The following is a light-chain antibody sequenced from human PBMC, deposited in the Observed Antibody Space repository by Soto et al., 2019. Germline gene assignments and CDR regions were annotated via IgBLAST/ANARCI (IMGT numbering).Light chain of an antibody. CDR2: AAS. CDR3: QQSYSSPPT. CDR1: QSISNH. J-gene: IGKJ1*01. V-gene: IGKV1-39*01. Sequence: DIQMTQSPSSLSASVEDSVIITCRASQSISNHLNWYQQKPGKAPKLLIFAASSLQSGVTSRFSGSRSGPDFTLTISSLQPEDFATYYCQQSYSSPPTFGQGTKVDIK.